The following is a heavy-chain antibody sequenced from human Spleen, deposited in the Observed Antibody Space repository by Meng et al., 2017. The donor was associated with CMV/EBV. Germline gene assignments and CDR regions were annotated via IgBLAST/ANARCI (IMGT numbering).Heavy chain of an antibody. V-gene: IGHV1-2*02. Sequence: KVSCKAVGYTFTNHYLHWVRQAPGQGLEWMGWINPASGGTKYAQTFQGRGTLTRDASTNTVYMELTGLRSDDTAVYYCARLGVTVPYWGQGTPVTVSS. J-gene: IGHJ4*02. D-gene: IGHD3-3*01. CDR1: GYTFTNHY. CDR2: INPASGGT. CDR3: ARLGVTVPY.